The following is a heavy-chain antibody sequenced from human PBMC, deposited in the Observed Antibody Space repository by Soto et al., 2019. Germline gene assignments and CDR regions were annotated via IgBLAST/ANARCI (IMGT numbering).Heavy chain of an antibody. J-gene: IGHJ5*02. V-gene: IGHV3-48*03. Sequence: EVQLVESGGGLMQPGGSLRLSCAASGFTFSTFEMNWVRRAPGKGLEWVSYISGTGSNIFYADSVKGRFTISRDNAKNSLYLQMNSLRVEDTAVYFCARDPGASWFDAWGQGTLVTVSS. CDR3: ARDPGASWFDA. CDR1: GFTFSTFE. CDR2: ISGTGSNI.